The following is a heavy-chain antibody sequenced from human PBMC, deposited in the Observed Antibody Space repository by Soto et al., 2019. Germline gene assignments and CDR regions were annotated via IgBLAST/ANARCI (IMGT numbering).Heavy chain of an antibody. CDR3: ARGSDYRWVY. CDR1: GGSIGTDFW. CDR2: THHSGIT. V-gene: IGHV4-4*02. D-gene: IGHD3-16*01. J-gene: IGHJ4*02. Sequence: NPSETLSLTCAVSGGSIGTDFWWCGVRQPPGKRLEGIGETHHSGITRYIQSLKSRVTISLDKSNNQLSLQLSSVTAADTAVYYCARGSDYRWVYWGQGTPVTVSS.